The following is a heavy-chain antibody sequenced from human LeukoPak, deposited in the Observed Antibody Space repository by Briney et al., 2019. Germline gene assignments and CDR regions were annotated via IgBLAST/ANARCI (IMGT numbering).Heavy chain of an antibody. Sequence: GGSLRLSCAASGFTLNNYDFHWVRQVTGKGLEWVSAIGGGGDTYYSASVEGRFTIYRETGKNSLFLQMNSLRDGDTDVYYCAREISGAAGGHYYYGVDVWGQGTTVIVSS. V-gene: IGHV3-13*01. CDR2: IGGGGDT. D-gene: IGHD6-13*01. J-gene: IGHJ6*02. CDR3: AREISGAAGGHYYYGVDV. CDR1: GFTLNNYD.